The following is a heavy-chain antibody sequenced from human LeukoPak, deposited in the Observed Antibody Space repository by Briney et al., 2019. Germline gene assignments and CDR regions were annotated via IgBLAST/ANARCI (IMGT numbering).Heavy chain of an antibody. Sequence: PSETLSLACTVSGGSISSYYWSWIRQPPGKGLEWIGYIYYSGSTNYNPSLKSRVTISVDTSKNQFSLKLSSVTAADTAVYYCARDSTLTGSYYGMDVWGQGTTVTVSS. D-gene: IGHD3-9*01. CDR3: ARDSTLTGSYYGMDV. CDR2: IYYSGST. V-gene: IGHV4-59*01. J-gene: IGHJ6*02. CDR1: GGSISSYY.